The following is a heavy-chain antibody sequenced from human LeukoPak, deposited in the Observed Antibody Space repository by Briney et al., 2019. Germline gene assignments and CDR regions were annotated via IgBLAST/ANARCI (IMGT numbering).Heavy chain of an antibody. CDR1: GGSISSYY. Sequence: SETLSLTCTVSGGSISSYYWSWIRQPPGKGLEWIGYIYYSGSTYYNPSLKSRITISIDTSKNQFSLKLSSATAADTAVYYCARVSGGNNYFDYWGQGALVTVSS. CDR3: ARVSGGNNYFDY. V-gene: IGHV4-59*12. J-gene: IGHJ4*02. CDR2: IYYSGST. D-gene: IGHD2/OR15-2a*01.